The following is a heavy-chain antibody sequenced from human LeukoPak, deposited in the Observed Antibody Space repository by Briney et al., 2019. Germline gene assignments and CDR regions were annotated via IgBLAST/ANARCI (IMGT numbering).Heavy chain of an antibody. CDR1: GYSFTSYW. CDR2: IYPGDSDT. J-gene: IGHJ3*02. V-gene: IGHV5-51*01. CDR3: ARHAKGKTYYYDSSGYSDAFDI. D-gene: IGHD3-22*01. Sequence: GESLKISCKGSGYSFTSYWIGWVRQMPGKGLEWMGIIYPGDSDTRYSPSFQGQVTISADKSISTAYLQWSSLKASDTAMYYCARHAKGKTYYYDSSGYSDAFDIWGQGTMVTVSS.